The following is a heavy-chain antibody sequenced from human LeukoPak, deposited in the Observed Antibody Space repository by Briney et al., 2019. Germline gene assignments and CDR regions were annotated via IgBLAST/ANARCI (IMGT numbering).Heavy chain of an antibody. D-gene: IGHD3-10*01. CDR1: GGSISSSSYY. V-gene: IGHV4-39*01. CDR3: ARSRGSLIDY. CDR2: IYYSGST. J-gene: IGHJ4*02. Sequence: SETLSLTCTVSGGSISSSSYYWGWIRQPPGKGLEWIGSIYYSGSTYYNPSLKSRVTISVDTSKNQFSLKLSSVTAADTAVYYCARSRGSLIDYWGQGTLVTVSS.